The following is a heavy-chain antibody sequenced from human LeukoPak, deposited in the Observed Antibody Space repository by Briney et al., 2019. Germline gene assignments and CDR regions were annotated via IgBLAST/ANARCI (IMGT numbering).Heavy chain of an antibody. CDR3: ARDQYYDILTGYYSYYYGMDV. D-gene: IGHD3-9*01. V-gene: IGHV4-31*03. CDR2: IYYSGST. CDR1: GGSISSGGYY. J-gene: IGHJ6*02. Sequence: PSETLSLTCTVSGGSISSGGYYWSWIRQHPGKGLEWIGYIYYSGSTYYNPSLKSRVTISVDTSKNQFSLKLSSVTAADTAVYYCARDQYYDILTGYYSYYYGMDVWGQGTTVTVSS.